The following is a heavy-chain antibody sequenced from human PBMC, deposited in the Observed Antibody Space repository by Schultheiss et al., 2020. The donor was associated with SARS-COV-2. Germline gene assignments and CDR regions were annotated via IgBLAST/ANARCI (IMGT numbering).Heavy chain of an antibody. CDR1: GGSISSSSYY. CDR2: IYHSGST. Sequence: LRLSCTVSGGSISSSSYYWGWIRQPPGKGLEWIGSIYHSGSTNYNPSLKSRVTISVDTSKNQFSLKLSSVTAADTAVYYCARDHPPWYDSSGYYYVGWFDPWGQGTLVTVSS. V-gene: IGHV4-39*07. CDR3: ARDHPPWYDSSGYYYVGWFDP. D-gene: IGHD3-22*01. J-gene: IGHJ5*02.